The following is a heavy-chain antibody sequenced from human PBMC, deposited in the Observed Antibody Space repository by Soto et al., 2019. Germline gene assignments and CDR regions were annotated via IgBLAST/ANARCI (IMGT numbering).Heavy chain of an antibody. V-gene: IGHV3-23*01. J-gene: IGHJ4*02. CDR2: IFGSGGGT. Sequence: PGGSLRLSCAASGFSFSTYAMTLVRQSPGKGLEWVSSIFGSGGGTYYADSVKGRFTISRDESKSNLYLQMSSLRAEDTAIYYCAKYGVLVTKYYLDYWGQGTLVTVSS. CDR1: GFSFSTYA. CDR3: AKYGVLVTKYYLDY. D-gene: IGHD3-10*01.